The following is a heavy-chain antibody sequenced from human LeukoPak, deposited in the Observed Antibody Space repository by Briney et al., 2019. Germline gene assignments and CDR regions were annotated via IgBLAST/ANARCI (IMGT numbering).Heavy chain of an antibody. V-gene: IGHV3-15*01. CDR3: TTGYYRYCSSTSCYLGIAAAGTTFDY. CDR1: GFTFSNAW. CDR2: IKSKTDGGTT. D-gene: IGHD2-2*01. Sequence: GGSLRLSRAASGFTFSNAWMSWVRQAPGKGLEWVGRIKSKTDGGTTDYAAPVKGRFTISRDDSKNTLYLQMNSLKTEDTAVYYSTTGYYRYCSSTSCYLGIAAAGTTFDYWGQGTLVTVSS. J-gene: IGHJ4*02.